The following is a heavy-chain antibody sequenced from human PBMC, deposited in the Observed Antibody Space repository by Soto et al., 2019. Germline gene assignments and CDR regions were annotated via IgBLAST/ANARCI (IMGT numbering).Heavy chain of an antibody. D-gene: IGHD6-13*01. CDR3: TRDMLQQPLVGFQENWFDP. CDR2: ISAKHGNT. V-gene: IGHV1-18*01. CDR1: GYSFTSYG. J-gene: IGHJ5*02. Sequence: GASVKVTCKASGYSFTSYGINWVRQAPGQGLEWMGWISAKHGNTHYAQKLQGRVTMTTDTSTSTAYMELRSLTSDDTAVYYGTRDMLQQPLVGFQENWFDPWG.